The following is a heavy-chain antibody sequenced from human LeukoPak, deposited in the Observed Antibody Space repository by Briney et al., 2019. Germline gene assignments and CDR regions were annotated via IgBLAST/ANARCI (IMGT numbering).Heavy chain of an antibody. Sequence: GASVKVSCKASGYTFTGYYMHWVRQAPGQGLEWMGWINPNSGGTNYAQKFQGWVTMTRDTSISTAYMELSRLRSDDTAVYYCARTSMRGGYRYFDYWGQGTLVTVSS. CDR1: GYTFTGYY. CDR3: ARTSMRGGYRYFDY. CDR2: INPNSGGT. D-gene: IGHD3-22*01. V-gene: IGHV1-2*04. J-gene: IGHJ4*02.